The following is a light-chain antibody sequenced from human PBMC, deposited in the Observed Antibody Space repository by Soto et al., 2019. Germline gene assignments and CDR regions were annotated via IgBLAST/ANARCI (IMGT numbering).Light chain of an antibody. CDR1: SSDVGGYNY. CDR3: CSYAGISNYV. CDR2: DVS. Sequence: QSVLTQPRSVSGSPGQSVTISCTGTSSDVGGYNYVSWYQQHPGKAPKLMIYDVSKRPSGVPDRFSGSKSGNTASLTISGLPADEEDDYYCCSYAGISNYVFGTGTKLTVL. J-gene: IGLJ1*01. V-gene: IGLV2-11*01.